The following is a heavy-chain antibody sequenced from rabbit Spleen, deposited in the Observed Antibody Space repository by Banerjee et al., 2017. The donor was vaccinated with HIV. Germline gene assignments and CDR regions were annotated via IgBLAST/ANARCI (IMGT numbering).Heavy chain of an antibody. Sequence: QSLEESGGDLVKPGASLTLTCTASGVSFSSGSYMCWVRQAPGKGLEWIACIYTGSSGFTYFATWAKGRFTCSKTSSTTVTLQKPRRPAADTAAYYCARDNSSSVSSYGMDLWGQGTLVTVS. V-gene: IGHV1S40*01. CDR1: GVSFSSGSY. CDR2: IYTGSSGFT. CDR3: ARDNSSSVSSYGMDL. J-gene: IGHJ6*01. D-gene: IGHD1-1*01.